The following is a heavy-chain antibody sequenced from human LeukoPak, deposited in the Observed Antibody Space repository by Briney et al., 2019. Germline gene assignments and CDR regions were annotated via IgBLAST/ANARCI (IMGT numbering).Heavy chain of an antibody. CDR2: IYSSGNT. J-gene: IGHJ4*02. Sequence: SETLSLTCTVSGGSISSYYWSWIRQPAGKGLEWIGRIYSSGNTNYNPSLKSRLTMSVDTSKNQFSLKLTSVTAADTAVYYCARERYSGSYWEYWGQGTLVTVSS. CDR1: GGSISSYY. CDR3: ARERYSGSYWEY. V-gene: IGHV4-4*07. D-gene: IGHD1-26*01.